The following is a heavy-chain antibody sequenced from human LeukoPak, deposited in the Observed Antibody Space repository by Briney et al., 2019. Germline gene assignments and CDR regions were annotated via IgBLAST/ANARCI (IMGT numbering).Heavy chain of an antibody. CDR2: ISGSGGRT. CDR3: AKRAPRVSGSSWQADAFDI. J-gene: IGHJ3*02. V-gene: IGHV3-23*01. Sequence: RSGGSLRLSCAASGFTFSSYAMSWVRQAPGKGLEWVSAISGSGGRTYYADSVKGRFTISRDNSKNTLYLQMNSLRAEDTAVYYCAKRAPRVSGSSWQADAFDIWGQGTMVTVSS. CDR1: GFTFSSYA. D-gene: IGHD6-13*01.